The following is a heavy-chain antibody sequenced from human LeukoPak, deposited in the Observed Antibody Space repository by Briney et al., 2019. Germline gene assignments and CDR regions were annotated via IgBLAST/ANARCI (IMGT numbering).Heavy chain of an antibody. D-gene: IGHD3-10*01. CDR2: IYYSGNT. V-gene: IGHV4-61*08. CDR1: RGSVSSGGYY. J-gene: IGHJ4*02. Sequence: SETLSLTCTVSRGSVSSGGYYWSWIRQPPGKGLEWIGFIYYSGNTSYNPSLQSRVNISVDTSKNQFFLRLTSVTAADTAVYYCARVGAVSGSISDYWGQGTLVTVSS. CDR3: ARVGAVSGSISDY.